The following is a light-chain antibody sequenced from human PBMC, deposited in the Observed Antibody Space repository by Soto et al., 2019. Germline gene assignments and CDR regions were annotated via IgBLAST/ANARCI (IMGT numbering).Light chain of an antibody. Sequence: QSVLTQPPSVSAAAGQEVTISCSGSSSNIANNYVSWYQQLPGTAPKVLIYDNNKRPSGIPDRFSGSKSGTSATLGITGLQTGDEAAYYCGTWDGSLSAWVFGGGTKVTVL. CDR3: GTWDGSLSAWV. CDR2: DNN. J-gene: IGLJ3*02. V-gene: IGLV1-51*01. CDR1: SSNIANNY.